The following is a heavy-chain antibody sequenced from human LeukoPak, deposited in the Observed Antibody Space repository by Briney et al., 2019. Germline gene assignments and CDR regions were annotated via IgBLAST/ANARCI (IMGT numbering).Heavy chain of an antibody. Sequence: SVKVSCKASGGTFSGYAISWVRQDPGQGLEWMGGIIPIFGTANYAQKFQGRVTITADESTSTAYMELSSLRSEDTAVYYCAVETYYYGSGSYSIGYWGQGTLVTVSS. CDR3: AVETYYYGSGSYSIGY. J-gene: IGHJ4*02. V-gene: IGHV1-69*13. CDR2: IIPIFGTA. D-gene: IGHD3-10*01. CDR1: GGTFSGYA.